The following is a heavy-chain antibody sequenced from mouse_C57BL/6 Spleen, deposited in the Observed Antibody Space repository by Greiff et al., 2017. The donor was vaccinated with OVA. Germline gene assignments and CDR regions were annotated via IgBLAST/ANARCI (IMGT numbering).Heavy chain of an antibody. D-gene: IGHD1-1*01. CDR3: ARFRGSSPYYAMDY. J-gene: IGHJ4*01. V-gene: IGHV1-61*01. Sequence: QVQLQQPGAELVRHGSSVKLSCKASGYTFTSYWMDWVKQRPGQGLEWIGNIYPSDSETHYNQKFKDKATLTVDKSSSTAYMQLSSLTSEDSAVYYCARFRGSSPYYAMDYWGQGTSVTVSS. CDR2: IYPSDSET. CDR1: GYTFTSYW.